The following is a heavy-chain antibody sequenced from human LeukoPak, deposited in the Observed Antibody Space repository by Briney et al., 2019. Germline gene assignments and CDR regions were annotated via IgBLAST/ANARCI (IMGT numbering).Heavy chain of an antibody. CDR2: ISGTGVDT. D-gene: IGHD1-1*01. J-gene: IGHJ4*02. V-gene: IGHV3-23*01. Sequence: GGSLRLSCAASGFTFTTCAIIWVRQAPGKGLEWVSAISGTGVDTYYADSVKGRLTISRDNSENTFSLQMNGLGAEATAVYYCPGLSGTFGTTSRVLDSWGQGTLVTVPS. CDR1: GFTFTTCA. CDR3: PGLSGTFGTTSRVLDS.